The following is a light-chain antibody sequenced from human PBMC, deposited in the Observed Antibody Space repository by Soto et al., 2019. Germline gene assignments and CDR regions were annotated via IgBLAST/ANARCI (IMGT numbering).Light chain of an antibody. V-gene: IGKV1-27*01. Sequence: DIQMTQSPTSLSASVGDRVTITCRASQDIRNFVAWYQQKPGKAPKRLIYAASTLPSGVPSRFSGSGSGTDFTLTINSLQHEDVSTYSCQKYSSVPVFGPGTKVEIK. CDR3: QKYSSVPV. J-gene: IGKJ3*01. CDR1: QDIRNF. CDR2: AAS.